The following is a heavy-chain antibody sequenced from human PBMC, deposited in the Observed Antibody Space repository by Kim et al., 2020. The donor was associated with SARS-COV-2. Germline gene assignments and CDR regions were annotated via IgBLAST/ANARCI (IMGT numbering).Heavy chain of an antibody. CDR2: IYYSGST. CDR3: ASLRITGTRTGVDY. V-gene: IGHV4-39*01. D-gene: IGHD1-7*01. CDR1: GGSISSSSYY. Sequence: SETLSLTCTVSGGSISSSSYYWGWIRQPPGKGLEWIGSIYYSGSTYYNPSLKSRVTISVDTSKNQFSLKLSSVTAADTAVYYCASLRITGTRTGVDYWGQGTLVTVSS. J-gene: IGHJ4*02.